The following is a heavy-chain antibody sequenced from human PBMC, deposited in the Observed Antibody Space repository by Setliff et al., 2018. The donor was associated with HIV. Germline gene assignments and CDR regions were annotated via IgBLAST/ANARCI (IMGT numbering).Heavy chain of an antibody. CDR3: ARDVRDGFEEWFSTLDDGMDV. CDR1: DGYINSGHFY. V-gene: IGHV4-61*09. Sequence: PSETLSLTCSVFDGYINSGHFYWNWIRQPAGKALEWIGYIYTSGSTKYNPSLKSRVTILVDPSKNQFSLRLSSVTAADTAVYYCARDVRDGFEEWFSTLDDGMDVWGQGTTVTVSS. D-gene: IGHD3-3*01. CDR2: IYTSGST. J-gene: IGHJ6*02.